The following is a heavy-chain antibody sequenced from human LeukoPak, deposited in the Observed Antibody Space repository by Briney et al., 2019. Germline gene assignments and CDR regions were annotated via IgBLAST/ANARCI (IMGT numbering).Heavy chain of an antibody. CDR3: ATDTNYGSGSEL. V-gene: IGHV1-24*01. CDR2: SDPEDGET. CDR1: GYTLTELS. J-gene: IGHJ4*02. Sequence: ASVKVSCKVSGYTLTELSMHWVRQAPGKGLEWMGGSDPEDGETIYAQKFQGRVTMTEDTSTDTAYMELSSLRSEDTAVYYCATDTNYGSGSELWGQGTLVTVSS. D-gene: IGHD3-10*01.